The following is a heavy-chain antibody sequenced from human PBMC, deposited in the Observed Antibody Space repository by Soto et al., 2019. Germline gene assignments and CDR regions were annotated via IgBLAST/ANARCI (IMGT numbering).Heavy chain of an antibody. CDR3: ARESDFWDDTYMRTFDI. CDR1: GGSINYSY. V-gene: IGHV4-59*01. D-gene: IGHD3-3*01. Sequence: PSETLSLTCTVSGGSINYSYWTWIRQPPGKGLEWIGYISYTGSANYNPSLKSRVTISLDTSKNQFSLNLTSVTAADTAVYYCARESDFWDDTYMRTFDIWGQGTKVTVSS. CDR2: ISYTGSA. J-gene: IGHJ3*02.